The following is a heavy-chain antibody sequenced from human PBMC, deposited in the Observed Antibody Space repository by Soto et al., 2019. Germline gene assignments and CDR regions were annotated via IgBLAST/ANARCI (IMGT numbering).Heavy chain of an antibody. CDR3: ARGRADYSSGWFSFDY. V-gene: IGHV3-48*01. J-gene: IGHJ4*01. CDR2: ISSSSSTI. D-gene: IGHD6-19*01. CDR1: GFTFSSYS. Sequence: QPGGSLRLSCAASGFTFSSYSMNWVRQAPGKGLEWVSHISSSSSTIYYADSVKGRFTISRYNAKNSLFLRMNSLRAEDTAVYYCARGRADYSSGWFSFDYWGQGTLVSVSS.